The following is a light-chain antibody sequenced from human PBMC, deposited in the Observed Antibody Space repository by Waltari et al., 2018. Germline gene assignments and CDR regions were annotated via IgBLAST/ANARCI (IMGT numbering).Light chain of an antibody. J-gene: IGLJ3*02. V-gene: IGLV3-1*01. Sequence: SFDLTQPPSVSVSPGQTATITCSGPMLGIKTSCWFHQKPGQSPVLVIYEDNKRPSGIPGRFSGSNSGNTATLTISGTQSLDEADYYCQAWDTKTVFGGGTKLTVL. CDR3: QAWDTKTV. CDR2: EDN. CDR1: MLGIKT.